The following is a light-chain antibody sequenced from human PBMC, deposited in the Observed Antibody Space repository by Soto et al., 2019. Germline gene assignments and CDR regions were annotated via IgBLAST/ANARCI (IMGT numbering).Light chain of an antibody. CDR1: QSVSSSY. Sequence: EIVLTQSPGTLSLSPGEKATLSCRASQSVSSSYLAWYEQKPGQAPRLLIYGASSRAIGIPDRFSGSGSGTDFTLTVSRLEPEDFAVYYSHQYGISPWTFGQGTKVDIK. V-gene: IGKV3-20*01. J-gene: IGKJ1*01. CDR2: GAS. CDR3: HQYGISPWT.